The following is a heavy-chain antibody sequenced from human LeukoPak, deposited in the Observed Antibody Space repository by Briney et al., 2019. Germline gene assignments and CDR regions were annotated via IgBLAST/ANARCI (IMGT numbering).Heavy chain of an antibody. V-gene: IGHV4-34*01. Sequence: PSETLSLTCAVYGGSFSGYYWSWIRQPPGKGLEWIGEINHSGGTNYNPSLKSRVTISVDTSKNQFSLKLNSVTAADTAVYYCARDVVAAVGSFDYWGQGILVTVSS. CDR3: ARDVVAAVGSFDY. J-gene: IGHJ4*02. CDR1: GGSFSGYY. D-gene: IGHD6-13*01. CDR2: INHSGGT.